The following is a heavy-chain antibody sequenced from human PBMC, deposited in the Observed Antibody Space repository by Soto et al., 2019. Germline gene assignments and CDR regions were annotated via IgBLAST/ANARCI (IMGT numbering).Heavy chain of an antibody. J-gene: IGHJ4*02. CDR3: TTEGPTVRKGEGYFHY. CDR1: GFTFSSAW. Sequence: EVQLVESGGGLVKPGGSPRLSCSASGFTFSSAWMSWVRQAPGKGLEWVGHIKSNTDGATTDYTAPVKGRFTISRDDSNNPLDLQMNSLKTDDTAVYYCTTEGPTVRKGEGYFHYWGQGTLVTVSS. CDR2: IKSNTDGATT. V-gene: IGHV3-15*05. D-gene: IGHD4-17*01.